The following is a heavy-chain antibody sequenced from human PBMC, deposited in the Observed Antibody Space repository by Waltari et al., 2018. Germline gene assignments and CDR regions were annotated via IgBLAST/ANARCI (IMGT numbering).Heavy chain of an antibody. D-gene: IGHD7-27*01. CDR2: INDSGSS. CDR3: ARGNWGGWFFDL. V-gene: IGHV4-34*02. J-gene: IGHJ2*01. CDR1: EGAFTGYY. Sequence: QVQLQQWGAGLLKSSETPSLTCGVYEGAFTGYYWAWIRQTPDNGLEWIGQINDSGSSQYNPSLERRVSISIDRIKRQFSLRLNSMTAADTAMYFCARGNWGGWFFDLWGRGTLVSVSS.